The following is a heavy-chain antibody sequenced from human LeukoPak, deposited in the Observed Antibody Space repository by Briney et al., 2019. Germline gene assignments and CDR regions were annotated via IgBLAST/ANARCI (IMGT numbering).Heavy chain of an antibody. J-gene: IGHJ4*02. Sequence: PSETLSLTCTVSGGSINNADYYWSWIRQPPGKGLEWIGYIYYSENTYYNPSLKNRVIISVDTSKNQFSLKLSSVTAADTAVYYCARTYGSGTDPRSFDYWGQGTLVTVSS. CDR2: IYYSENT. CDR1: GGSINNADYY. D-gene: IGHD3-10*01. V-gene: IGHV4-30-4*01. CDR3: ARTYGSGTDPRSFDY.